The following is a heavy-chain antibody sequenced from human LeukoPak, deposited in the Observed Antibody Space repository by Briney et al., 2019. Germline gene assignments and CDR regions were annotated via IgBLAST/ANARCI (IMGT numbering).Heavy chain of an antibody. J-gene: IGHJ6*03. D-gene: IGHD1-1*01. V-gene: IGHV3-21*01. CDR3: AREQTGYRPPQLVRYYYMDV. CDR1: GFTFSSYS. CDR2: ISGSSSYI. Sequence: GGSLRLSCAASGFTFSSYSMNWVRQAPGKGLEWVSSISGSSSYIFYADSLKGRFTISRDNAKNSLYLQMNSLRAEDTAVYYCAREQTGYRPPQLVRYYYMDVWGKGTTVTVSS.